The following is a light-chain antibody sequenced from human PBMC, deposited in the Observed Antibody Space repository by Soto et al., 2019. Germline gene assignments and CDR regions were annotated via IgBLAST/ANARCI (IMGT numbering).Light chain of an antibody. CDR1: QSISSY. J-gene: IGKJ2*01. CDR3: QQSYSTPYP. CDR2: AAS. Sequence: DIQMTQSTSSLSASVGDRVTITCLASQSISSYLNWYQQKPGKAPKLLIHAASSLQSGGPSRFSGSRSGTEFTLTISSLQPEDFATYYCQQSYSTPYPFGQGTKLEIK. V-gene: IGKV1-39*01.